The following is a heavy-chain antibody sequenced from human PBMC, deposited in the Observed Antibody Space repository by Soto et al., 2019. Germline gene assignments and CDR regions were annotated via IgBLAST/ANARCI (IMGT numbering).Heavy chain of an antibody. CDR2: INPRDADV. J-gene: IGHJ3*01. CDR1: DYTFAAYW. Sequence: PAASMKISCKVVDYTFAAYWIGWVRQAPGKGLEWMGGINPRDADVKDGPPFEGQVTISADKSINTAFLQWRSLKASDTAMYYCARPDYTQYVWYHTYDVWGQGTMVTVSS. V-gene: IGHV5-51*01. D-gene: IGHD3-3*01. CDR3: ARPDYTQYVWYHTYDV.